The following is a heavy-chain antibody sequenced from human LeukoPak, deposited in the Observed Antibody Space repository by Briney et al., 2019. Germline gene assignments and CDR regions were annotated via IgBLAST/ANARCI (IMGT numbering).Heavy chain of an antibody. CDR2: ISSSSSYI. Sequence: GGSLRLSCAASGFTFSSYSMNWVRQAPGKGLEWVSSISSSSSYIYYADSVKGRFTISRDNAKNSLYLQMNSLRAEDTAVYYCASKGSGYCSDGSCYRNYWGQGTLVTVSS. CDR3: ASKGSGYCSDGSCYRNY. J-gene: IGHJ4*02. D-gene: IGHD2-15*01. V-gene: IGHV3-21*01. CDR1: GFTFSSYS.